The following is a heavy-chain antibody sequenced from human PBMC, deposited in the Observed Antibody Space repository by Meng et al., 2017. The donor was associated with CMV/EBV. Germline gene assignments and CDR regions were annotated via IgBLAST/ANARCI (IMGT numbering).Heavy chain of an antibody. Sequence: SVKVSCKASGYTFTTYDLNWVRQAPGQGLEWMGWMNPNSGNTGSAQKFQGRVTFSRNTSMNTAYMELSSLRSEDTAVYYCARGNYYCRGISCYSLDYWGQGTLVTVSS. CDR3: ARGNYYCRGISCYSLDY. D-gene: IGHD2-2*02. V-gene: IGHV1-8*03. CDR1: GYTFTTYD. CDR2: MNPNSGNT. J-gene: IGHJ4*02.